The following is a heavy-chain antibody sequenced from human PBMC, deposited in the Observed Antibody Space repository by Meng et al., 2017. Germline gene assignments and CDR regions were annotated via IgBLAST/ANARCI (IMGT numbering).Heavy chain of an antibody. V-gene: IGHV4-4*02. Sequence: SCPGLAKPSATLPLTGSTSGCSISSINWWSGVRHSTGKGLGWIGAIYHSGSTNHNPSLKRPVTISVNKSKNQFSMKLSSMTATDTAVYYCTRDRGPVASTNFDYWGQGTLVTVSS. J-gene: IGHJ4*02. CDR2: IYHSGST. CDR3: TRDRGPVASTNFDY. CDR1: GCSISSINW. D-gene: IGHD2-2*01.